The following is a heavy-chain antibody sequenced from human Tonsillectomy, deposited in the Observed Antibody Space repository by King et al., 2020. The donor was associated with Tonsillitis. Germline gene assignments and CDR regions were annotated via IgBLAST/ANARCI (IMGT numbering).Heavy chain of an antibody. V-gene: IGHV3-74*03. CDR1: GFTFSSFW. CDR3: TKDQGFG. Sequence: VQLGESGGDLVQPGGSLRLSCAASGFTFSSFWMHWVRQAPGKGLVLVSRISPDGRSTTYADSVKGRFTISRDNAKNTLFLKMNSLSGEDTAMYYCTKDQGFGWGQGTLVTVSS. CDR2: ISPDGRST. J-gene: IGHJ4*02. D-gene: IGHD3-16*01.